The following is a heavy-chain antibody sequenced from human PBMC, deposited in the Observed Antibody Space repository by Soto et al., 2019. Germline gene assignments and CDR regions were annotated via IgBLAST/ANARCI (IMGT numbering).Heavy chain of an antibody. V-gene: IGHV4-39*01. Sequence: SATLSLTCTVSGGSIGSSSYYWGWIRQSPGKGLEWIGHIYYSGNTFYNPSLQSRVAISVDTSKNQFYLHLSSVTAADTAIFYCASIAAPGTTHFDFWGQGTLVTVSS. CDR2: IYYSGNT. J-gene: IGHJ4*02. CDR1: GGSIGSSSYY. CDR3: ASIAAPGTTHFDF. D-gene: IGHD6-13*01.